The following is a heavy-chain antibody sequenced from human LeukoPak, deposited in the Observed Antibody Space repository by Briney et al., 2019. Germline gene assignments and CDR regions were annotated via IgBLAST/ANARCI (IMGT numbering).Heavy chain of an antibody. D-gene: IGHD3-10*01. CDR1: GFTFSNFG. CDR3: ARDDSATYYYLAY. J-gene: IGHJ4*02. CDR2: IFYDGSRK. Sequence: PGTSLRLSCAASGFTFSNFGFHWVRQAPGKGLEWVAVIFYDGSRKFYADSVKGRFTISRDTSKNTLYLQLNSLRAEDTAVYYCARDDSATYYYLAYWGQGTPVTVSS. V-gene: IGHV3-33*01.